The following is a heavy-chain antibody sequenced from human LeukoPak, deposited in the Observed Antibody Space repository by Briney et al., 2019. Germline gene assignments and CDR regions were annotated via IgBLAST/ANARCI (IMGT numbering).Heavy chain of an antibody. CDR3: ASDRYGDYSFDY. V-gene: IGHV3-23*01. CDR1: GFTFSRFA. CDR2: INGAGSDT. J-gene: IGHJ4*02. Sequence: PGGSLRLSCAASGFTFSRFAMSWVRQAPGKGLEWISTINGAGSDTYYADSVKGRFIVSRDNSKNTLYVQVNSPRAEDTALYYCASDRYGDYSFDYWGQGTLVTVSS. D-gene: IGHD4-17*01.